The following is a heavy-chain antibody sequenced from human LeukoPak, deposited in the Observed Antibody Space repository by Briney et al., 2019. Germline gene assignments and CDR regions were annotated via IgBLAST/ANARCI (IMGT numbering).Heavy chain of an antibody. V-gene: IGHV4-39*07. CDR3: ARLYGNYQNYFDY. CDR2: MYYRGTT. D-gene: IGHD1-7*01. CDR1: GGSISTITYY. Sequence: PSETLSLTCTVSGGSISTITYYWGWIRQPPGKGLEWVGHMYYRGTTFYNPSLKSRVTISVDTSKNQFSLMLRSVTAADTAVYYCARLYGNYQNYFDYWGQGTLVTVSS. J-gene: IGHJ4*02.